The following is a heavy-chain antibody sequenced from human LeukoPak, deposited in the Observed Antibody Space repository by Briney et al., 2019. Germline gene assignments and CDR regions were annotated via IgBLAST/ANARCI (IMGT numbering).Heavy chain of an antibody. CDR3: ARDRTIFGVVIIDTGFDY. V-gene: IGHV1-18*01. CDR2: ISAYNSKT. Sequence: ASVKVSSKASGYTVTSYGISWVPQPPGQGLKWLGWISAYNSKTNYAQKLQGRVTMTTDTSTSTGYMELRSLRSYDTAVYYCARDRTIFGVVIIDTGFDYWGQGTLVTVSS. D-gene: IGHD3-3*01. J-gene: IGHJ4*02. CDR1: GYTVTSYG.